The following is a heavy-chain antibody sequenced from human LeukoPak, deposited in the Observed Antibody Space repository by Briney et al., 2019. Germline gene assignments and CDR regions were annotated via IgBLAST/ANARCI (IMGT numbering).Heavy chain of an antibody. CDR2: IYSGGST. Sequence: GGSLRLSCAASGFTVSSNYMSWVRQAPGKGLEWVSVIYSGGSTYYADSVKGRFTISRDNSKNTLYLQMNSLRAEDTAVYYCARGATAMVTGYYYYGMDVWGQGTTVTVSS. CDR3: ARGATAMVTGYYYYGMDV. J-gene: IGHJ6*02. CDR1: GFTVSSNY. V-gene: IGHV3-53*01. D-gene: IGHD5-18*01.